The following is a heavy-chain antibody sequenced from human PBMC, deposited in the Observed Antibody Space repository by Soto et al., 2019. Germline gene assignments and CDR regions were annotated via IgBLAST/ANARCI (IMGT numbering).Heavy chain of an antibody. CDR3: ARIAASGRGWDV. V-gene: IGHV3-7*01. D-gene: IGHD6-13*01. CDR1: GFTFSSYW. CDR2: IKQDGSEE. J-gene: IGHJ6*02. Sequence: EVQLVESGGGLVQPGGSLRLSCVDSGFTFSSYWMSWVRQAPVKGLEWVGNIKQDGSEENYVDSVKGRFTISRDNAKKSMYLQMTSLRAEDTAVYYCARIAASGRGWDVWGQGTTVVVSS.